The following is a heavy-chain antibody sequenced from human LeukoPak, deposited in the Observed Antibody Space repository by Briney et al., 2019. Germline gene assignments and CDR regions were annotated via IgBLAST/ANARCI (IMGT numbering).Heavy chain of an antibody. CDR1: GGSISSYY. CDR3: ARSGRGTFTSYWTYFDF. D-gene: IGHD2/OR15-2a*01. Sequence: PSETLSLTCTVSGGSISSYYWNWIRHPPGKGLEWIGYIYYSGNTNYNPSPESRVTISIDTSKSQISLRLSSVTAADTAVYYCARSGRGTFTSYWTYFDFWGQGTLVTVSS. J-gene: IGHJ4*02. V-gene: IGHV4-59*01. CDR2: IYYSGNT.